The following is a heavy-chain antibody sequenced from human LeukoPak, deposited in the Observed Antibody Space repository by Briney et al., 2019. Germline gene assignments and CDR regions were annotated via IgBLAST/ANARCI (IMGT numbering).Heavy chain of an antibody. CDR3: ARGKQLDYYGMDV. CDR1: GFTFSSYE. V-gene: IGHV3-48*03. Sequence: GGSLRLSCAASGFTFSSYEMNWVRQAPGKGLEWVSYISSSGSTIYYADSVKGRFTISRDNVKNSLYLQMNSLRAEDTAVYYCARGKQLDYYGMDVWGKGTTVTVSS. J-gene: IGHJ6*04. CDR2: ISSSGSTI. D-gene: IGHD6-13*01.